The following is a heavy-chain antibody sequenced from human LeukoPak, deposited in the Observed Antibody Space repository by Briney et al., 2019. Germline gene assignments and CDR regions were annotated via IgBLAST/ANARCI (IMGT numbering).Heavy chain of an antibody. CDR2: ISSSSSDI. CDR1: GFTFSSYS. V-gene: IGHV3-21*03. Sequence: PGGSLRLSCAASGFTFSSYSMNWVRQAPGEGLEWVSSISSSSSDIYYADSVKGRFTISRDNTKNSLYLQMNSLRAEETACYYCARVLGGYYYDSSGSDAFDIWGQGTMVTVSS. D-gene: IGHD3-22*01. J-gene: IGHJ3*02. CDR3: ARVLGGYYYDSSGSDAFDI.